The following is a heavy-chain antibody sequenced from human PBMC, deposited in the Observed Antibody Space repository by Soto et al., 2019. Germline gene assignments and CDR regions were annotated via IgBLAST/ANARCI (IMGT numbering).Heavy chain of an antibody. V-gene: IGHV4-61*01. CDR1: GGSVSSGSYY. D-gene: IGHD1-26*01. J-gene: IGHJ4*02. CDR3: AREGGDI. Sequence: QVQLQESGPGLVKPSETLSLTCTVSGGSVSSGSYYWSWIRQPPGKGLEWIGYIYYSGSTNYNPSLKSRVTISVDTAKNQFSLKLSSVTAADTAVYYCAREGGDIWGQGTLVTVSS. CDR2: IYYSGST.